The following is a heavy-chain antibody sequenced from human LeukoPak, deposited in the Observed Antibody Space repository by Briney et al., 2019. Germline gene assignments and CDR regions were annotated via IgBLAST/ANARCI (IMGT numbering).Heavy chain of an antibody. V-gene: IGHV1-2*06. J-gene: IGHJ4*02. CDR2: INPNSGGT. Sequence: ASVKVSCKASGYTFTGYYMLWVRQAPGQGLEWMGRINPNSGGTNYAQKFQGRVAMTRDTSISTAYMELSRLRSDDTAVYYCARGGSRGYSYVPLDYWGQGTLVTVSS. CDR1: GYTFTGYY. D-gene: IGHD5-18*01. CDR3: ARGGSRGYSYVPLDY.